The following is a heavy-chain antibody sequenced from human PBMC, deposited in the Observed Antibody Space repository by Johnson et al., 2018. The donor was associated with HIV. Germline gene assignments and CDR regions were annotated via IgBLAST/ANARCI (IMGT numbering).Heavy chain of an antibody. D-gene: IGHD2-2*01. CDR3: AKDVIVVVPAAPDAFDI. CDR2: ISGSGGST. V-gene: IGHV3-23*04. J-gene: IGHJ3*02. CDR1: GFTFSSYA. Sequence: VQLVESGGGLVQPGGSPRLSCAASGFTFSSYAMSWVRQAPGKGLEWVSAISGSGGSTYYADSVKGRFTISRDNSKNTLYLQMNSLRAEDTAVDYCAKDVIVVVPAAPDAFDIWCQGTMVTVSS.